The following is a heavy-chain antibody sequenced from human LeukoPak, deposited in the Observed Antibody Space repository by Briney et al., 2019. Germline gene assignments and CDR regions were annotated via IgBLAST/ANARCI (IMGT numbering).Heavy chain of an antibody. CDR2: IYYSGST. J-gene: IGHJ6*03. Sequence: PSETLSLTCAVYGGSFSGYYWSWIRQPPGKGLEWIGYIYYSGSTNYNPSLKSRVTISVDTSKNQFSLKLSSVTAADTAVYYCARVSRRSWAAKAYYYMDVWGKGTTVTISS. V-gene: IGHV4-59*01. CDR1: GGSFSGYY. CDR3: ARVSRRSWAAKAYYYMDV. D-gene: IGHD1-26*01.